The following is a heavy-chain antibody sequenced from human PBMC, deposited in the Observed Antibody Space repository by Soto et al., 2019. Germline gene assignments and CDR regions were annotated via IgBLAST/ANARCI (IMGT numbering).Heavy chain of an antibody. CDR2: IASGRGDI. CDR3: ALLTSGWYGDFDY. CDR1: GFTFSSYS. Sequence: GGSLRLSCTASGFTFSSYSMNWVRQAPGKGLEWVSSIASGRGDIYYADSVKGRFVGSRDNAKNSLFLQMNNLTAEDTAVYYCALLTSGWYGDFDYWGQGTLVTVSS. J-gene: IGHJ4*02. V-gene: IGHV3-21*01. D-gene: IGHD6-19*01.